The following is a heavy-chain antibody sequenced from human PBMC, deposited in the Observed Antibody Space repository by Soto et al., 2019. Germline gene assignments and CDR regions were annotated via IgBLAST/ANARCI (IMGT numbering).Heavy chain of an antibody. CDR1: GYTFTNYW. CDR3: AASIFYYGMDV. V-gene: IGHV5-51*01. CDR2: IYPGDSDT. Sequence: ESLTISCKGSGYTFTNYWIGWVRQMPGKGLEWMGIIYPGDSDTKYNPSFQGQVTISADKSITTTYLRWTSLKASDTAIYYCAASIFYYGMDVWGQGTRSPSP. J-gene: IGHJ6*02.